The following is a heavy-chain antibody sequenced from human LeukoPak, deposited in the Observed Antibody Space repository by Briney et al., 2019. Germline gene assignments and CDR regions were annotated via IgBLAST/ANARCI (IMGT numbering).Heavy chain of an antibody. D-gene: IGHD5-18*01. CDR2: IKQDGSEK. CDR1: GFTYSSYW. J-gene: IGHJ4*02. V-gene: IGHV3-7*03. Sequence: GGSLRLSCAASGFTYSSYWMSWVRQAPGKGLEWVANIKQDGSEKYYVDSVKGRFTISRDNAKNSLYLQMNSLRAEDTAVYYCARVGYSYGYFFDYWGQRTLVTVSS. CDR3: ARVGYSYGYFFDY.